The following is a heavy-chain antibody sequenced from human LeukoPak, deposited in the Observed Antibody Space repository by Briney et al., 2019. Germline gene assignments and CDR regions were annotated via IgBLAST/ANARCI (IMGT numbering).Heavy chain of an antibody. CDR2: IVVGSGNT. V-gene: IGHV1-58*01. CDR3: ASYYGSGSYYNPDYYGMDV. CDR1: GFTFTSSA. D-gene: IGHD3-10*01. Sequence: SVKVSCKASGFTFTSSAVQWVRQARGQRLEWIGWIVVGSGNTNYAQKFQGRVTMTRDTSTSTVYMELSSLRSEDTAVYYCASYYGSGSYYNPDYYGMDVWGQGTTVTVSS. J-gene: IGHJ6*02.